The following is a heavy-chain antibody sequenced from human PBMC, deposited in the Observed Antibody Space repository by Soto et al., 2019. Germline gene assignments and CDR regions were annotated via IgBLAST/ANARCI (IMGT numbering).Heavy chain of an antibody. CDR2: IYYSGST. J-gene: IGHJ6*02. V-gene: IGHV4-31*03. CDR3: AGDFAVVAATGYYYYGMDV. D-gene: IGHD2-15*01. CDR1: GGSISSGGYY. Sequence: QVQLQESGPGLVKPSQTLSLTCTVSGGSISSGGYYWSWIRQHPGKGLEWIGYIYYSGSTYYNPSLKSRDTISVDTSKNQFSLKLSSVTAAETVVYYCAGDFAVVAATGYYYYGMDVWGQGTTVTVSS.